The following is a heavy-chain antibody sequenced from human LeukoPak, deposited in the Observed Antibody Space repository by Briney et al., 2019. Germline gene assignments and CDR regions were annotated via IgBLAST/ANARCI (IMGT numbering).Heavy chain of an antibody. Sequence: PGGSLRLSCAASGFTFDDYGMNWVRQAPGKGLEWVSSISSSSSYIYYADSVKGRFTISRDNAKNSLYLQMNSLRAEDTAVYYCARHYDILTGYYGYFDYWGQGTLVTVSS. CDR2: ISSSSSYI. D-gene: IGHD3-9*01. J-gene: IGHJ4*02. CDR3: ARHYDILTGYYGYFDY. V-gene: IGHV3-21*01. CDR1: GFTFDDYG.